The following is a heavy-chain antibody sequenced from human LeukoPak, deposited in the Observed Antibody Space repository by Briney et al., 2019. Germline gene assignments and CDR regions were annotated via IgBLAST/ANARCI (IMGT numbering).Heavy chain of an antibody. CDR1: GFNFSSYE. V-gene: IGHV3-48*03. CDR2: ISTSGTII. CDR3: ARDSGHVDTAMAHDY. Sequence: GGSLRLSCAASGFNFSSYEMNWVRQAPGKGLEWVSYISTSGTIIYYADSVKGRFTISRDNAKNSLYLQMNSLRAEDTAVYYCARDSGHVDTAMAHDYWGQGTLVTVSS. D-gene: IGHD5-18*01. J-gene: IGHJ4*02.